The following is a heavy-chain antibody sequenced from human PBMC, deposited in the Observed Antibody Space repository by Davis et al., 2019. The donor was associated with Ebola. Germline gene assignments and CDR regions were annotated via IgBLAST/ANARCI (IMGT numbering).Heavy chain of an antibody. D-gene: IGHD6-13*01. J-gene: IGHJ4*02. CDR1: GFTVSSNY. CDR2: IYSGDST. V-gene: IGHV3-66*01. Sequence: GGSLRLSCVASGFTVSSNYMSWVRQAPGKGLEWVSVIYSGDSTFYTDSVKGRFTISRDNAKNTLYLQMNSLRAEDTAVYYCARGSSWYTYWGQGTLVTVSS. CDR3: ARGSSWYTY.